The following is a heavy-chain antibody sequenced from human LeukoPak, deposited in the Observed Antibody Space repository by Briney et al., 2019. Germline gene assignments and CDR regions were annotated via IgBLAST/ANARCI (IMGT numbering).Heavy chain of an antibody. V-gene: IGHV3-53*01. CDR1: GFTFSSYW. CDR2: ISNDGDT. J-gene: IGHJ4*02. CDR3: AGDKTTGGWYEFDY. D-gene: IGHD6-19*01. Sequence: PGGSLRLSCAASGFTFSSYWMHWVRQVPGKGLECVSVISNDGDTYYADSVKGRFTISRDTSKNTVSLQMNSLRAEDTAVYYCAGDKTTGGWYEFDYWGQGTLVTVSS.